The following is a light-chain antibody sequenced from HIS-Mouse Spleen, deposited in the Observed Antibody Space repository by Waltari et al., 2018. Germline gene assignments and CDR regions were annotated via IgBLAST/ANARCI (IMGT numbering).Light chain of an antibody. CDR2: LGS. Sequence: DIVMTQSPLSLPVTPGEPASIPCRSSQSLLHSNGYNYLDWYLQKPGQSPQLLIYLGSNRASGVPERFSGSGSGTDFTLKISRVEAEDVGVYYYMQALQTPWTFGQGTKLEIK. CDR1: QSLLHSNGYNY. V-gene: IGKV2-28*01. J-gene: IGKJ2*01. CDR3: MQALQTPWT.